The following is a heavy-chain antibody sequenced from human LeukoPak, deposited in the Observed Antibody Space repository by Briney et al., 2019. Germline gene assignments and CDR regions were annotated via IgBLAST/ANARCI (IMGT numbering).Heavy chain of an antibody. J-gene: IGHJ4*02. Sequence: ASVKVSCKASGYTFTSYAMHWVRQAPGQRLEWMGWINAGNGNTKYSQKFQGRVTITRDTSASTAYMELSSLRSEDTAVYYCARGPLTIFGVDPVDYWGQGTLVTVSS. D-gene: IGHD3-3*01. CDR3: ARGPLTIFGVDPVDY. CDR2: INAGNGNT. CDR1: GYTFTSYA. V-gene: IGHV1-3*01.